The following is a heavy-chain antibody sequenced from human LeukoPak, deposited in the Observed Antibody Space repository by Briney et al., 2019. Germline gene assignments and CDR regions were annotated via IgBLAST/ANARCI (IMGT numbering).Heavy chain of an antibody. D-gene: IGHD6-19*01. J-gene: IGHJ5*02. CDR3: ARETGSGWYGNWFDP. CDR1: GFTFSSYW. Sequence: PGGSVRLSCAASGFTFSSYWMHCVRQAPGKGLVWVSRINSDGSSTSYADSVKGRFTISRDNAKNTLYLQMNSLRAEDTAVYYCARETGSGWYGNWFDPWGQGTLVTVSS. V-gene: IGHV3-74*01. CDR2: INSDGSST.